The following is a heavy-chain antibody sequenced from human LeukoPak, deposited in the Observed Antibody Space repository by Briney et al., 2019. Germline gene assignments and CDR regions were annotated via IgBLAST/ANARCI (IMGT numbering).Heavy chain of an antibody. CDR2: MYHTGTT. CDR3: VSPKTNGWFDS. V-gene: IGHV4-38-2*02. CDR1: GYSVGSGYF. Sequence: PSETLSLTCTVSGYSVGSGYFWGWIRQPPGKRLEWIGNMYHTGTTYYNPSLKSRVTITIDTSKNQFSLELRSVTAADTAVYYCVSPKTNGWFDSWGQGSLVTVSS. D-gene: IGHD2-8*01. J-gene: IGHJ5*01.